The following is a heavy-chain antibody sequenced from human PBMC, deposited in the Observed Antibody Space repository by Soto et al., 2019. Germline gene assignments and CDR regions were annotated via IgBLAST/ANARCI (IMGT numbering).Heavy chain of an antibody. J-gene: IGHJ5*02. D-gene: IGHD5-12*01. CDR2: IYYSGST. CDR3: ARGTEGDSGYRPQRWFDP. V-gene: IGHV4-31*03. Sequence: PSETLSLTCTVSGGSISSGGYYWSWVRQHPGKGLEWIGYIYYSGSTYYNPSLKSRVTISVDTSKNQFSLKLSSVTAADTAVYYCARGTEGDSGYRPQRWFDPWGQGTLVTVSS. CDR1: GGSISSGGYY.